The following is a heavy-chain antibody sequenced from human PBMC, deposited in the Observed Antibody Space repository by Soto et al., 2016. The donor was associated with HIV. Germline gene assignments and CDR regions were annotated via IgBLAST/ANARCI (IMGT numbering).Heavy chain of an antibody. CDR2: VTHSGSA. CDR3: RAPRLSTPKFDY. J-gene: IGHJ4*02. CDR1: GASLSDYS. Sequence: QVHLHQWGAGLLKPSETLSLTCAVYGASLSDYSWNWIRQSSREGLEWIGEVTHSGSADSNLSLRSRVTISVDTSKNQILSEIEVCDRRGRGRLFCARAPRLSTPKFDYWGQGPWSPSPQ. V-gene: IGHV4-34*07.